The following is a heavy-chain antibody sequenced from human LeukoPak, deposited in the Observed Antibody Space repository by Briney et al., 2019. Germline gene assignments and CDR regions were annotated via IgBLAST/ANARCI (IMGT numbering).Heavy chain of an antibody. D-gene: IGHD5-12*01. CDR3: ARIYLKVASAS. V-gene: IGHV3-7*01. CDR1: GFSFSSYW. Sequence: GGSLRLSCAASGFSFSSYWMSWVRQAPGKGLERVANIKQDGSEKYYVDSVKGRFTISRDNAKNSLYLQMNSLRAEDTAVYYCARIYLKVASASWGQGTLVTVSS. CDR2: IKQDGSEK. J-gene: IGHJ5*02.